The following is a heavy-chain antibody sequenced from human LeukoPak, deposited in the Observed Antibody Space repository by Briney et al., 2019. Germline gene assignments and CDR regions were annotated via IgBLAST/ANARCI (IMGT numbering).Heavy chain of an antibody. J-gene: IGHJ4*02. D-gene: IGHD6-13*01. V-gene: IGHV3-48*02. Sequence: GGSLRLSCAASGFTFSSYSMNWVRQAPGKGLEWVSYISSSSSTIYYADSVKGRFTISRDNAKNSLYLQMSSLRDEDTAVYYCARGHIAAAAPAYWGQGTLVTVSS. CDR2: ISSSSSTI. CDR3: ARGHIAAAAPAY. CDR1: GFTFSSYS.